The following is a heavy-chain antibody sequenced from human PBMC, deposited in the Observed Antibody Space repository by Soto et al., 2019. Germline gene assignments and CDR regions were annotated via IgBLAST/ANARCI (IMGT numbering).Heavy chain of an antibody. CDR1: GFTFSSYA. CDR3: AKYPWRTYYYGMDV. CDR2: ISGSGGST. V-gene: IGHV3-23*01. Sequence: GGSLRLSCAASGFTFSSYAMSWVRQAPGKGLEWVSGISGSGGSTYYADSVKGRFTISRDNSKNTLYLQMNSLRAEDTAVYYCAKYPWRTYYYGMDVWGQGTTVTVSS. J-gene: IGHJ6*02.